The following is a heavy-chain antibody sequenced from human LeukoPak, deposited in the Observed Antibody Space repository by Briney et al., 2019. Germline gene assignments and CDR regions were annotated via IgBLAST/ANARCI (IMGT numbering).Heavy chain of an antibody. V-gene: IGHV1-2*02. Sequence: ASVKVSCKASGYTFTGYYMHWVRQAPGQGLAWMGWINPDSGDTNYSQKFQGRVTMTRDTSISTAYMELSSLRSDDTAVYYCARVAWELLRYDTFDIWGQGTMVTVSS. CDR1: GYTFTGYY. CDR2: INPDSGDT. CDR3: ARVAWELLRYDTFDI. D-gene: IGHD1-26*01. J-gene: IGHJ3*02.